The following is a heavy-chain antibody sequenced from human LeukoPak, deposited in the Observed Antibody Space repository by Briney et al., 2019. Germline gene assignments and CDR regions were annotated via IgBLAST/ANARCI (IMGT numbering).Heavy chain of an antibody. CDR1: GGSISSGGYY. V-gene: IGHV4-31*03. CDR2: IHHSGST. CDR3: ARGGVKRITMIEGLDY. J-gene: IGHJ4*02. Sequence: PSQTLSLTCTVSGGSISSGGYYWSWIRQHPGKGLEWIGYIHHSGSTYYNPSLKSRLTISVDTSKNQFFLKLTSVTAADTAVYYCARGGVKRITMIEGLDYWGQGTLVTVSS. D-gene: IGHD3-22*01.